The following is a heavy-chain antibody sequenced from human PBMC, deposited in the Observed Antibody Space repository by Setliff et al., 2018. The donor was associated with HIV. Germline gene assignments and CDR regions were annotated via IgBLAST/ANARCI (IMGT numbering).Heavy chain of an antibody. J-gene: IGHJ4*01. D-gene: IGHD3-9*01. V-gene: IGHV1-69*13. CDR1: GGTFSNYA. Sequence: SVKVSCKASGGTFSNYAISWVRQAPGQGLEWMGGIIPIFGTAHYAQRFQGRVTITADESTNTAYMGLSSLISEDTALYYCAKGPPLVISLPDFWGHGTLVTVSS. CDR2: IIPIFGTA. CDR3: AKGPPLVISLPDF.